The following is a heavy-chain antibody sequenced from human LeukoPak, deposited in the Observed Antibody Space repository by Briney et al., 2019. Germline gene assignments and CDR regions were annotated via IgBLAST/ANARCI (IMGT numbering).Heavy chain of an antibody. J-gene: IGHJ4*02. V-gene: IGHV4-4*02. CDR1: GGSITTTNW. Sequence: SETLSLTCAVSGGSITTTNWWSWVRQPPGNGLEWIGEVHLSGATNYNLSLESRVSMSIDKSKNHLSLEVTSVTAADTAIYYCTRECGAFSPFGFWGQGTLVTVSS. D-gene: IGHD1-26*01. CDR2: VHLSGAT. CDR3: TRECGAFSPFGF.